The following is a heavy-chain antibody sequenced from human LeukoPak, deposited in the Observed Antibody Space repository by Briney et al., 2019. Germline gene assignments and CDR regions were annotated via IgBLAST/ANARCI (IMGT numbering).Heavy chain of an antibody. CDR1: GDSISLYY. Sequence: SETLSLTCTVSGDSISLYYWSWVRQPPGKGLEWIGYIYYSGSTNYNPSLKSRVTISVDTSKNQFSLKLSSVTAADTAVYYCARDYYGSGSYLTYWGQGTLVTVSS. J-gene: IGHJ4*02. CDR3: ARDYYGSGSYLTY. CDR2: IYYSGST. V-gene: IGHV4-59*01. D-gene: IGHD3-10*01.